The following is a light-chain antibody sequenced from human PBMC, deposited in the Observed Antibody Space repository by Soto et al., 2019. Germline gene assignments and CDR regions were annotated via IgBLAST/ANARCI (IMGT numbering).Light chain of an antibody. CDR3: SSTTHNNPLV. V-gene: IGLV2-14*03. Sequence: QSVLTQPASVSGSPGQSVTLSCAGTSGDIGAYDHVSWFQQHHDKVPKLLLSDVSNRPSGVYIRFYGSKSANTASLTISGLRPEDGADYYCSSTTHNNPLVFGGGTKLPV. CDR2: DVS. J-gene: IGLJ3*02. CDR1: SGDIGAYDH.